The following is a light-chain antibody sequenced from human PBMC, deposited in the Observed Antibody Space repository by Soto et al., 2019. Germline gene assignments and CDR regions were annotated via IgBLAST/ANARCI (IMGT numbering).Light chain of an antibody. Sequence: DIQMTQSPSSLSASVGDRVTITCRASQSISSYLNWYQQRPGKAPKLLIYASFSLQSGVPSRFSGSGSGTDFTLTISSLQPEDSATYHCQQSYSAPLTFGGGTQVEIK. CDR2: ASF. J-gene: IGKJ4*01. CDR1: QSISSY. CDR3: QQSYSAPLT. V-gene: IGKV1-39*01.